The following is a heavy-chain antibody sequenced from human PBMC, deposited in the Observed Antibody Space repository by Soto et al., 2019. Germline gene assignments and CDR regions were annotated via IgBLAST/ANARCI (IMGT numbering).Heavy chain of an antibody. D-gene: IGHD6-6*01. V-gene: IGHV3-9*01. J-gene: IGHJ3*02. CDR2: ISWNGGTT. Sequence: QLVESGGGLVQPGRSLRLSCVGSGFNFDDYAFHWVRQAPGKGLEWVSGISWNGGTTGHADSVKGRFTISRDNAKKYLYMQMNSLRDEDTALYYCAKGRSSSSGREAFEIWGQGTMVTVSS. CDR3: AKGRSSSSGREAFEI. CDR1: GFNFDDYA.